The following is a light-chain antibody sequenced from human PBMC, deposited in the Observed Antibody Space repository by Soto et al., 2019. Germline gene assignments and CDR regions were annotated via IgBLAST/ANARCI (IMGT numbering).Light chain of an antibody. CDR2: DAS. CDR3: QQSYSCPCS. J-gene: IGKJ3*01. V-gene: IGKV1-13*02. Sequence: AIQLTQSPSSLSASVGDIVTITCSVSQDISGAIVWYQQKPGRAPRLLIYDASTLESGVPSRFIGSGSETDFILTLSSLQTEDFAPYYCQQSYSCPCSFGPGTKVDL. CDR1: QDISGA.